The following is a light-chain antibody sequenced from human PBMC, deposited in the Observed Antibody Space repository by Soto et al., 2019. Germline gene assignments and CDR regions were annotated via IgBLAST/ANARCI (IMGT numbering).Light chain of an antibody. CDR1: QSLVHSDGKTY. CDR2: KIS. J-gene: IGKJ1*01. V-gene: IGKV2-24*01. CDR3: SQGTQFPRM. Sequence: DLVMTQTPLSSPVTLGQPASISCRSSQSLVHSDGKTYLSWLQQRPGQPPRLAIYKISNRFSGVTDGFSGIGSGTDFTLKISRVEAEDVGVYYCSQGTQFPRMFGQGPKEEIK.